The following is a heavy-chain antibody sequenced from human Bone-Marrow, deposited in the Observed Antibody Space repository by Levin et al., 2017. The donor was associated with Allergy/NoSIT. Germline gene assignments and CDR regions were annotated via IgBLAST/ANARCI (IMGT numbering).Heavy chain of an antibody. D-gene: IGHD3-3*01. CDR3: ARVRFLEWLFPEEEHYGMDV. CDR1: RFTFSSFW. V-gene: IGHV3-7*01. J-gene: IGHJ6*02. Sequence: PGESLKISCAASRFTFSSFWMSWVRQAPGKGLEWVANIKQDGSEKYYVDSVKGRFTISRDNAKNSLYLQMNSLRAEDTAVYYCARVRFLEWLFPEEEHYGMDVWGQGTTVTVSS. CDR2: IKQDGSEK.